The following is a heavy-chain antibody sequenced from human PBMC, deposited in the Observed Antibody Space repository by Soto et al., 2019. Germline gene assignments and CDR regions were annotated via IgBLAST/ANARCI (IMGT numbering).Heavy chain of an antibody. CDR2: IASGGGGI. D-gene: IGHD1-1*01. V-gene: IGHV3-23*01. CDR1: WFTFSKYA. Sequence: VGSLRLSCAASWFTFSKYAMAWIRQAPGKGLEWVSVIASGGGGIHYADSVKGRFTISRDTSKATVYLQMNSLRVDDTAVYYCAKYDSPDPTRTFDYWGRGSLVTVSS. CDR3: AKYDSPDPTRTFDY. J-gene: IGHJ4*02.